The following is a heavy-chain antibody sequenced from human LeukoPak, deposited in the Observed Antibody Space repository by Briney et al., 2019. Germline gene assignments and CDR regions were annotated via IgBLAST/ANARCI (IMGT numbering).Heavy chain of an antibody. V-gene: IGHV4-39*01. D-gene: IGHD6-13*01. CDR3: ARPGAAGYYYYYMDV. Sequence: TLSLTCTVSGGSISSSSYYWGWIRQPPGKGLEWIGSIYYSGSTYYNPSLKSRVTISVDTSKNQFSLKLSSVTAADTAVYYCARPGAAGYYYYYMDVWGKGTTVTISS. CDR1: GGSISSSSYY. CDR2: IYYSGST. J-gene: IGHJ6*03.